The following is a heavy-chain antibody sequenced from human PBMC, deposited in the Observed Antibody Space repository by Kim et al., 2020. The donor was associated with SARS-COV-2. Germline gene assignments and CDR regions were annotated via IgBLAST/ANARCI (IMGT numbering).Heavy chain of an antibody. J-gene: IGHJ3*02. V-gene: IGHV3-48*02. CDR1: GFSFSTHS. CDR2: ISHNSPAT. D-gene: IGHD2-21*01. Sequence: GGSLRLSCAASGFSFSTHSLNWVRQAPGKGLEWLSYISHNSPATKYADSVKGRFTISRDNAKNSLFLQMNSLRDEDTAVFYCAADGVGVLPGGGVDIWG. CDR3: AADGVGVLPGGGVDI.